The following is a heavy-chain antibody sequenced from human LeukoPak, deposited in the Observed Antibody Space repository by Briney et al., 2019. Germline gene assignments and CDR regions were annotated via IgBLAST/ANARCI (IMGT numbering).Heavy chain of an antibody. V-gene: IGHV1-69*04. CDR3: ARGQTYYYDSSGYYRTDYFDY. J-gene: IGHJ4*02. CDR1: GGTFSSYA. Sequence: ASVKVSCKSSGGTFSSYAISWVRQAPGQGLEWMGRIIPILGIANYAQKFQGRVTITADKSKSTAYMELSSLRSEDTAVYYCARGQTYYYDSSGYYRTDYFDYWGQGTLVTVSS. D-gene: IGHD3-22*01. CDR2: IIPILGIA.